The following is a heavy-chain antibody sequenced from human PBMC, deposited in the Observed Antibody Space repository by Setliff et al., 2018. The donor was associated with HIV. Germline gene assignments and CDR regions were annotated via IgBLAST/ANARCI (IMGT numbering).Heavy chain of an antibody. J-gene: IGHJ3*02. CDR1: GESLNDYY. V-gene: IGHV4-34*01. Sequence: SETLSLTCAVYGESLNDYYWSWIRLPPGKGLEWIGEINHYGSGNYNPSLKSRVTISVDTSKNQFSLKLSSVTAADTAVYYCAREGTYSGTYWVRRVASFDIWGQGTMVTVSS. D-gene: IGHD1-26*01. CDR3: AREGTYSGTYWVRRVASFDI. CDR2: INHYGSG.